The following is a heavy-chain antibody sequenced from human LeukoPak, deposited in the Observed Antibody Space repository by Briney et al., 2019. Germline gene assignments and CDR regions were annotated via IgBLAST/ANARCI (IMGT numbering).Heavy chain of an antibody. D-gene: IGHD2-2*01. CDR2: INPNSGGT. J-gene: IGHJ6*02. CDR1: GYTFTGYY. Sequence: ASVKVSCKASGYTFTGYYMHWVRQAPGQGLEWMGWINPNSGGTNYAQKFQGGVTMTRDTSISTAYMELSRLRSDDTAVYYCARDLLDGYCSSTSCHYYYYGMDVWGQGTTVTVSS. CDR3: ARDLLDGYCSSTSCHYYYYGMDV. V-gene: IGHV1-2*02.